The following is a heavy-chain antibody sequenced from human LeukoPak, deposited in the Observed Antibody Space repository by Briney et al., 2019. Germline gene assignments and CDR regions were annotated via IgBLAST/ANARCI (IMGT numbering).Heavy chain of an antibody. Sequence: ASVTVSCKASGGTFSSYAITWVRQAPGQGLEWMGRIIPILGIANYAQKFQGRVTIIADKSTSTAYMELSSLRSEDTAVYYCARDLYSGHEGNAFDIWGQGTMVTVSS. J-gene: IGHJ3*02. D-gene: IGHD5-12*01. CDR2: IIPILGIA. CDR3: ARDLYSGHEGNAFDI. V-gene: IGHV1-69*04. CDR1: GGTFSSYA.